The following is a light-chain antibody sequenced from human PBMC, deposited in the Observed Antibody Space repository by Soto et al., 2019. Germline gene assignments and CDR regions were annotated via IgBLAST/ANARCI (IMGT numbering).Light chain of an antibody. CDR2: GAS. CDR3: QQYNKGPVT. V-gene: IGKV3-15*01. Sequence: EIVMTQSPATLSMSPGERATLSCRASQSVSSNLAWYQQKPGQAPRLLIYGASTRATGIPARFSGSGSGTEFTLTISSLQSEDFAVYYCQQYNKGPVTFGQGTKVDI. CDR1: QSVSSN. J-gene: IGKJ1*01.